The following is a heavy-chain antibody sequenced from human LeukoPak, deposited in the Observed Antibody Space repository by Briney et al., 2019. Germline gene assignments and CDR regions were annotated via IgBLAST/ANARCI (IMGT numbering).Heavy chain of an antibody. CDR2: FSAYDGNT. D-gene: IGHD6-13*01. CDR3: ARDKVIASAGTPNWFDP. Sequence: GASVKVSCKASGYTFTSYGISWVRQAPGQGLEWVGWFSAYDGNTNYAQRFQDRVTMTTDTSTTTAYMELRSLRSDDTAVYYCARDKVIASAGTPNWFDPWGQGTLVTVSS. J-gene: IGHJ5*02. V-gene: IGHV1-18*01. CDR1: GYTFTSYG.